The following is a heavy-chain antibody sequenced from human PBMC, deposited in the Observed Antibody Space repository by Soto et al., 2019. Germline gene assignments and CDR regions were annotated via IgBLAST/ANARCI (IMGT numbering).Heavy chain of an antibody. CDR3: ARDARLAIFGVGISLDGKDF. CDR2: IIPIFGTA. V-gene: IGHV1-69*13. Sequence: GSSVKVSCKVSGYTLTELSTHWVRQAPGKGLEWMGGIIPIFGTANYAQKFQGRVTITADESTSTAYMELSSLRSEDTAVYYCARDARLAIFGVGISLDGKDFWGQGTTVIVSS. D-gene: IGHD3-3*01. J-gene: IGHJ6*02. CDR1: GYTLTELS.